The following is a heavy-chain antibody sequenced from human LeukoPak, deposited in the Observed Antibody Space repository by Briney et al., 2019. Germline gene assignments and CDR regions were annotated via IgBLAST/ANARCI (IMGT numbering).Heavy chain of an antibody. CDR1: GGSISSYY. J-gene: IGHJ4*02. CDR2: IYYRGST. Sequence: SETLSLTCTVSGGSISSYYWSWIRQPPGKGLEWIGHIYYRGSTNYNPSLMSRVTISVDTSKNQFSLKLSSVTAADTAVYYCARAYGSGSYYVFDYWGQGTLVTVSS. V-gene: IGHV4-59*01. D-gene: IGHD3-10*01. CDR3: ARAYGSGSYYVFDY.